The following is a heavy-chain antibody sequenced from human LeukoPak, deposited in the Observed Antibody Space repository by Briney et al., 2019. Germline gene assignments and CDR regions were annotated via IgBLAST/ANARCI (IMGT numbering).Heavy chain of an antibody. Sequence: GGSLRLSCAASGGTFSSYGISWVRQAPGKGLEWVSGIIWIVGRTGYAHSVQGRFTISGDEAKSSPYMQMSSLRSEDTAVYYCARANYYDSSCYPLPLVPWGQRTLVT. CDR3: ARANYYDSSCYPLPLVP. CDR1: GGTFSSYG. CDR2: IIWIVGRT. V-gene: IGHV3-20*04. J-gene: IGHJ5*02. D-gene: IGHD3-22*01.